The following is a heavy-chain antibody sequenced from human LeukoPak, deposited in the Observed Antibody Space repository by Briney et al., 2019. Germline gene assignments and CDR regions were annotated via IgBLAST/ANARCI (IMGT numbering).Heavy chain of an antibody. D-gene: IGHD1-26*01. CDR2: IIPIFGTA. J-gene: IGHJ3*02. CDR1: GGTFSSYA. V-gene: IGHV1-69*05. CDR3: ARVSGSYSGAFAI. Sequence: SVKVSCKASGGTFSSYAISWVRQAPGQGLEWMGRIIPIFGTANYAQKFQGRVTITTDESTSTAYMELSSLRSEDTAVYYCARVSGSYSGAFAIWGQGTMVTVSS.